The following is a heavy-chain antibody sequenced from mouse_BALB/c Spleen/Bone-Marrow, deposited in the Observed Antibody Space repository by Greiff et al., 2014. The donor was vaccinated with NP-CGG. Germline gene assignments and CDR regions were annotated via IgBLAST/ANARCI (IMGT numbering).Heavy chain of an antibody. V-gene: IGHV7-3*02. Sequence: VQLKESGGGLVQPGDSLRLSCATSGFTFTDYYMSWVRQPPGKALEWLGFIRDKANGYTTEYSASVKGRFTNSRDNSQSILYLQMNTLRSEDSATYYCARDITTVVADYWGQGTTLTVSS. J-gene: IGHJ2*01. CDR2: IRDKANGYTT. D-gene: IGHD1-1*01. CDR1: GFTFTDYY. CDR3: ARDITTVVADY.